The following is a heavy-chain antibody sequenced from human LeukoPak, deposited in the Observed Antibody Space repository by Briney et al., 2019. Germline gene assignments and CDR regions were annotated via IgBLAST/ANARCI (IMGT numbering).Heavy chain of an antibody. D-gene: IGHD3-10*01. CDR1: GFTFNYYW. J-gene: IGHJ4*02. Sequence: PGGSLRLSCAASGFTFNYYWLTWVRQAPGKGLERVANIQQDGREKYYVDSVKGRFIISRDNAKNSLYLQMNSLRAEDTAVYYCARVRKLRTRGVMDPLDYWGQGTLVTVSS. CDR2: IQQDGREK. V-gene: IGHV3-7*01. CDR3: ARVRKLRTRGVMDPLDY.